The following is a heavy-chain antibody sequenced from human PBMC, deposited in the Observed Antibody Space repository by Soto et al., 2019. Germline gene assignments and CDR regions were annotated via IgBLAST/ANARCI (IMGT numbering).Heavy chain of an antibody. Sequence: QVQLVESGGGVVQPGRSLRLSCAASGFTFSSYGMHWVRQAPGKGLEWVAVISYDGSNKYYADSVKGRFTISRDNSKNTLYLQMNSLRAEDTAVYYCAKDRRGSYYDSSGYDEWGQGTLVTVAS. CDR3: AKDRRGSYYDSSGYDE. J-gene: IGHJ4*02. CDR1: GFTFSSYG. CDR2: ISYDGSNK. V-gene: IGHV3-30*18. D-gene: IGHD3-22*01.